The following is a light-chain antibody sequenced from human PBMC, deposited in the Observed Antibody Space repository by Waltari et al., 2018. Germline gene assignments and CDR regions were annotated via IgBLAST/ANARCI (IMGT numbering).Light chain of an antibody. CDR2: DVT. Sequence: QSALTQPASVSASPGQSITISCTGTSSDVAAYNYVSWYQHHPGKAPKLLIYDVTQRPSGVSERFSASKSGNTASLTISGLKAEDEADYFCSSYAGSATYVVFGGGTKLTVL. J-gene: IGLJ2*01. CDR3: SSYAGSATYVV. V-gene: IGLV2-23*02. CDR1: SSDVAAYNY.